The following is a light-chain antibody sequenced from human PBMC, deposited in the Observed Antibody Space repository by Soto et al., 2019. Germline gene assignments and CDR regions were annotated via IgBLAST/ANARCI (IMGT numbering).Light chain of an antibody. CDR1: SSNIGAGYD. Sequence: QSVLTQPPSVSGAPGQRVTISCTGSSSNIGAGYDVHWYQQLPGTATKLLIYGNSNRPSGVPDRFSGSKSGTSASLAITGLQAEDEADYYCQSYDSSLSGSSVVFGGGTKVTVL. CDR2: GNS. CDR3: QSYDSSLSGSSVV. V-gene: IGLV1-40*01. J-gene: IGLJ2*01.